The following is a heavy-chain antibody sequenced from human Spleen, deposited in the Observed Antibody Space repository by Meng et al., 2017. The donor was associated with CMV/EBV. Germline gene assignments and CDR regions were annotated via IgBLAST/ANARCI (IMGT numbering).Heavy chain of an antibody. D-gene: IGHD1-26*01. V-gene: IGHV3-49*04. Sequence: GESLKISCAASGFTFSLYSMNWVRQAPGKGLEWVGLIRRQRYSGTTEYAASMEGRFTISRGDMKSIAYLQLNSLKTDDTAVYYCTRKGGSYWDRYLDYWGQGTVVTVSS. J-gene: IGHJ4*02. CDR3: TRKGGSYWDRYLDY. CDR2: IRRQRYSGTT. CDR1: GFTFSLYS.